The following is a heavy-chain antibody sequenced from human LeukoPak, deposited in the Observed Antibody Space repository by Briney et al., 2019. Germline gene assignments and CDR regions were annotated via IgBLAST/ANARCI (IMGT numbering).Heavy chain of an antibody. Sequence: GASVKVSCKASGYTFTGYYMHWVRQAPGQGLEWMGWINPNSGDTNYAQKFQGRVTLTGDTSINTVYMELSRLRFDDTAVYYCARKATGQYGMDVWGQGTTVTVPS. J-gene: IGHJ6*02. D-gene: IGHD6-13*01. CDR2: INPNSGDT. CDR3: ARKATGQYGMDV. CDR1: GYTFTGYY. V-gene: IGHV1-2*02.